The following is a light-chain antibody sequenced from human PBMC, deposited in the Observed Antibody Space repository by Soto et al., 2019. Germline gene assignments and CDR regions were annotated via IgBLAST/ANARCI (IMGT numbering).Light chain of an antibody. CDR2: KAS. Sequence: DIQMTQSPSTLSASVGDRVTITCRASQSISSWLAWYQQKPGKAPKLLIYKASTLESGVPSRFSGSGSGTEFTLTISSLQPDDFATYYCQQYNIYSETFGQGTEVEAK. V-gene: IGKV1-5*03. J-gene: IGKJ1*01. CDR3: QQYNIYSET. CDR1: QSISSW.